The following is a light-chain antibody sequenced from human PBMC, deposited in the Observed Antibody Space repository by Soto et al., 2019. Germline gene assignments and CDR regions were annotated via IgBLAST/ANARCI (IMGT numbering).Light chain of an antibody. CDR3: QQSYSTPRT. CDR1: QRINNF. CDR2: AAS. J-gene: IGKJ1*01. V-gene: IGKV1-39*01. Sequence: DIQMTQSPSSLSASVGDRVTITCRASQRINNFLNWYQQKPCKAPKLLIYAASSLQSGVPSRFSGSGSGTDFTLTITSLPPEDFATYSCQQSYSTPRTFGQGTKVEIK.